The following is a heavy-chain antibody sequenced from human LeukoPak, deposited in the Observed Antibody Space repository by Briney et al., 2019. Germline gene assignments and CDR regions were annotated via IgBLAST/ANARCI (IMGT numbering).Heavy chain of an antibody. CDR1: GFTFSRYA. Sequence: GGSLRLSCVASGFTFSRYAINWVRQAPGKGLVWVSRVDHGGSGTVYADSVKGRFTISRNNAKNTLYLQMNSLRAEDTAVYYCVREVSGDPWHNWFDPWGQGTLVTVSS. V-gene: IGHV3-74*03. D-gene: IGHD4-17*01. CDR3: VREVSGDPWHNWFDP. CDR2: VDHGGSGT. J-gene: IGHJ5*02.